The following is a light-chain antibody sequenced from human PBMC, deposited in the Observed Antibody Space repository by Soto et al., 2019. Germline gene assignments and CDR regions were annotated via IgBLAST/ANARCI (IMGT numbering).Light chain of an antibody. CDR1: QGISRF. CDR3: HQRAHWPLS. J-gene: IGKJ4*01. Sequence: ENVLTQSPATLSLSPGDRATLSCRASQGISRFLAWYQQQPGQVPRLLIYDASSRAVGVPSRFSGSGSGTDFTLTISGLEPEDFAMYYCHQRAHWPLSYGGGTKIEIK. V-gene: IGKV3-11*01. CDR2: DAS.